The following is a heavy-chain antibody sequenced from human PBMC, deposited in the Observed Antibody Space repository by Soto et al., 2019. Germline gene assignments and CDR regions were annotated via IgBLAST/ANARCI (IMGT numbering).Heavy chain of an antibody. D-gene: IGHD4-17*01. CDR3: ARDLRYGDITDY. CDR1: GYTLTELS. Sequence: ASVKVSCKVSGYTLTELSMHWVRQAPGKGLEWMGGFDPEDGETIYAQKFQGRVTMTKDTSTTTAYMELRSLRSDDTAVYYCARDLRYGDITDYWGQGTLVTVSS. CDR2: FDPEDGET. V-gene: IGHV1-24*01. J-gene: IGHJ4*02.